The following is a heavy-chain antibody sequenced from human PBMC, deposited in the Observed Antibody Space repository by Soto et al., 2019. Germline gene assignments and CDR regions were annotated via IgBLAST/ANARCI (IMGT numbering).Heavy chain of an antibody. CDR2: VYYSGRT. CDR1: GGSINSGSYY. J-gene: IGHJ4*02. D-gene: IGHD5-18*01. Sequence: QLQLQESGPGLVKPSETLSLTCTVSGGSINSGSYYWGWIRQPPGKGLEWIGSVYYSGRTYYNPSLKSRVTISVDTSKNQFSRKLSSVTAADTAVYYCARHTVDDTAVGYWAQGTLVTVSS. CDR3: ARHTVDDTAVGY. V-gene: IGHV4-39*01.